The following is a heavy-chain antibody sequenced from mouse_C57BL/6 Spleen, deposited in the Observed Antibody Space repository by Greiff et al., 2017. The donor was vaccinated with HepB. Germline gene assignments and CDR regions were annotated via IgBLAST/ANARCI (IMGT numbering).Heavy chain of an antibody. J-gene: IGHJ4*01. D-gene: IGHD3-3*01. V-gene: IGHV5-4*01. Sequence: EVHLVESGGGLVKPGGSLKLSCAASGFTFSSYAMSWVRQTPEKRLEWVATISDGGSYTYYPDNVKGRFTISRDNAKNNLYLQMSHLKSEDTAMYYCARARRDDEAMDDWGQGTSVTVAS. CDR3: ARARRDDEAMDD. CDR2: ISDGGSYT. CDR1: GFTFSSYA.